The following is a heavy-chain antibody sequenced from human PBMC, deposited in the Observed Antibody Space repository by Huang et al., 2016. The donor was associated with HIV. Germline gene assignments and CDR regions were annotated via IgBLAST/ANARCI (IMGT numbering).Heavy chain of an antibody. CDR3: ARFGSYYYGSGSYLDAFDI. J-gene: IGHJ3*02. Sequence: EVQLMESGGGLVQPGGSLSLSFAAAGFTFSTYNLNWVSQVPGKWLEWVSYITSGSGSIYDADSGKGRFTISRDNAKNSLYLQMNSLRAEDTAVYYCARFGSYYYGSGSYLDAFDIWGQGTMVTVSS. CDR2: ITSGSGSI. D-gene: IGHD3-10*01. CDR1: GFTFSTYN. V-gene: IGHV3-48*01.